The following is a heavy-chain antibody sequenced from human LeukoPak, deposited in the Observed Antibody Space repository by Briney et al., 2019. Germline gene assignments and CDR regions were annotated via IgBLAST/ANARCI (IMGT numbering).Heavy chain of an antibody. CDR3: ARDGGYCSSTSCYYGIDY. D-gene: IGHD2-2*01. CDR1: GFTFSSYS. CDR2: ISSSSSYI. J-gene: IGHJ4*02. V-gene: IGHV3-21*01. Sequence: PGGSLRLSCAASGFTFSSYSMNWVRQAPGKGLEWVSSISSSSSYIYYADSVKGRFTISRDNAKNSLYLQMNSLRAEDTAVYYRARDGGYCSSTSCYYGIDYWGQGTLVTVSS.